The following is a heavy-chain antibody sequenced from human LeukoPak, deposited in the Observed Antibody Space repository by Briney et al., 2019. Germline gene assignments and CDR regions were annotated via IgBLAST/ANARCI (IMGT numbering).Heavy chain of an antibody. D-gene: IGHD3-3*01. CDR1: GITFSSYG. Sequence: GGSLRLSCAASGITFSSYGMHWVRQAPGKGLEWVAVISYDGSNKYYADSVKGRFTISRDNSKNTLYLQMNSLRAEDTAVYYCAKSRSGYYRYWGQGTLVTVSS. J-gene: IGHJ4*02. V-gene: IGHV3-30*18. CDR3: AKSRSGYYRY. CDR2: ISYDGSNK.